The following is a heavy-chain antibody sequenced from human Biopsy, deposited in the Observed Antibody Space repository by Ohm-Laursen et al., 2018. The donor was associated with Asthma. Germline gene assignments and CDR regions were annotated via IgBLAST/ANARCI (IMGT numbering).Heavy chain of an antibody. Sequence: SLRLSCTASGFTFSSYAMSWVRQAPGKGLEWVSSISSSGASTYYADSVKGRFTISRDNSKNTLYLQMNSLRAEDTAVYYCARDVVWFREVGGMDVWGQGTTVTVSS. CDR1: GFTFSSYA. V-gene: IGHV3-23*01. CDR2: ISSSGAST. J-gene: IGHJ6*02. D-gene: IGHD3-10*01. CDR3: ARDVVWFREVGGMDV.